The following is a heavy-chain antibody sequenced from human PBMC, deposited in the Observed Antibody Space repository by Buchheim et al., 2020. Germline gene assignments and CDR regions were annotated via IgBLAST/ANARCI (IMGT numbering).Heavy chain of an antibody. V-gene: IGHV3-23*01. D-gene: IGHD4-17*01. CDR1: GFTFSSYA. Sequence: EVQLLESGGGLVQPGGSLRLSCAASGFTFSSYAMSWVRQAPGKGLEWVSAISGSAGSTYYADSVKGRFTISRDNSKNTLYLQMNSLRAEDTAVYYCAKDVPDPTVTTLYYYYGMDVWGQGTT. CDR3: AKDVPDPTVTTLYYYYGMDV. CDR2: ISGSAGST. J-gene: IGHJ6*02.